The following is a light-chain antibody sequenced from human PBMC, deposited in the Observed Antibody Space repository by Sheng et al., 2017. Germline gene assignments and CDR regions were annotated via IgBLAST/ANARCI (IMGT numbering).Light chain of an antibody. CDR3: QQRSMWPPT. V-gene: IGKV3-11*01. J-gene: IGKJ3*01. CDR2: DAS. Sequence: VILTQSPASLSSFPGRRVTLSCTASRNIYNHLAWYQHKLGQAPKLLIFDASHRSAGIPPRFSGTGSGTDFFLTIASLEADDFATYFCQQRSMWPPTFGLGTTVD. CDR1: RNIYNH.